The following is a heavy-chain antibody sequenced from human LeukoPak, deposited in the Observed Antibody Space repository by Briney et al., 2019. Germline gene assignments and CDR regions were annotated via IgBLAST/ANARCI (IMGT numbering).Heavy chain of an antibody. CDR3: ATRAYSET. J-gene: IGHJ4*02. Sequence: PSETLSLTCTVSGGSISSSRYFWGWIHQPPGKGLEWIGTIYYSGSTYYNPSLKSRVAISLDTSKNHVSLRLSSVTAADTAVYYCATRAYSETWGQGILVTVSS. D-gene: IGHD2-15*01. V-gene: IGHV4-39*07. CDR1: GGSISSSRYF. CDR2: IYYSGST.